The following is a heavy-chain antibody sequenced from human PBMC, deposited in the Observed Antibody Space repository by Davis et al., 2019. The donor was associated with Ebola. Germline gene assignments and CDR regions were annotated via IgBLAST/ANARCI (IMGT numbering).Heavy chain of an antibody. V-gene: IGHV3-7*03. Sequence: GESLKISCATSGFIFSSFWMSWVRQAPGKGLEWVANIKQDGSEKYFVDSVEGRFTISRDNAKNSLYLQMNSLRAEDTALYYCAKDTAPRTYYYGMDVWGQGTTVTVSS. D-gene: IGHD4-17*01. CDR3: AKDTAPRTYYYGMDV. J-gene: IGHJ6*02. CDR2: IKQDGSEK. CDR1: GFIFSSFW.